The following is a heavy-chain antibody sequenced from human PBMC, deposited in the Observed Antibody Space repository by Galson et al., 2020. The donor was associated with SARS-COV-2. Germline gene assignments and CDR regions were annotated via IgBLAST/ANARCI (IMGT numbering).Heavy chain of an antibody. V-gene: IGHV3-21*01. J-gene: IGHJ4*02. CDR2: ISKISSSI. CDR3: ARDWPRNEYGDLYYFGS. Sequence: GSLPCPSPPTALIGTRHRMNSFCQAPRKCPASFSAISKISSSIYYADSVKGRFTISRDNAKNSLYLQMNSLRAEDTAVYYCARDWPRNEYGDLYYFGSWAQGTLVIVSS. CDR1: ALIGTRHR. D-gene: IGHD4-17*01.